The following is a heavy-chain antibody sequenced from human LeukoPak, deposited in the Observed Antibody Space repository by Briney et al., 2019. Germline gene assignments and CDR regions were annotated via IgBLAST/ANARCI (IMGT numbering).Heavy chain of an antibody. V-gene: IGHV3-33*05. D-gene: IGHD2/OR15-2a*01. CDR3: AKDIGILTTSLYNWFDP. Sequence: GGSLGLSCTASGFTFSSYGMHWVRQAPGKGLEWVAVIAYDGSNTYYLDSVKGRFIISRDNSRNTLYLQMNSLRVEDTAVYYCAKDIGILTTSLYNWFDPWGQGTLVTVSS. CDR2: IAYDGSNT. CDR1: GFTFSSYG. J-gene: IGHJ5*02.